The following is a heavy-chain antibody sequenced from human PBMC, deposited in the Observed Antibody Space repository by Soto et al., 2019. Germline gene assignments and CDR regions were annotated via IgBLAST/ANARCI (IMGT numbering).Heavy chain of an antibody. CDR2: IYYSGST. Sequence: SETLSLTCTVSGGSISSYYWSWIRQPPGKGLEWIGYIYYSGSTNYNPSLKSRVTISVDTSKNQFSLKLSSVTAADTAVYYCAGHLDRRSWPRGYFDYWGQETLVPVS. V-gene: IGHV4-59*08. CDR1: GGSISSYY. CDR3: AGHLDRRSWPRGYFDY. D-gene: IGHD6-13*01. J-gene: IGHJ4*02.